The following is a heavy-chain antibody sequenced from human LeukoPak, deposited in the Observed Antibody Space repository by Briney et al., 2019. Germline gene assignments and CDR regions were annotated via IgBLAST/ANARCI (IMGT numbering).Heavy chain of an antibody. J-gene: IGHJ6*03. CDR3: ARGTVMGYYYYYHMDV. Sequence: SVKVSCKASGGTFSSYAISWVRQAPGQGLEWIGRIIPIFGTANYAQKFQGRVTITTDESTSTAYMELSSLRSEDTAVYYCARGTVMGYYYYYHMDVWGKGTTVTVSS. CDR2: IIPIFGTA. CDR1: GGTFSSYA. V-gene: IGHV1-69*05. D-gene: IGHD4-11*01.